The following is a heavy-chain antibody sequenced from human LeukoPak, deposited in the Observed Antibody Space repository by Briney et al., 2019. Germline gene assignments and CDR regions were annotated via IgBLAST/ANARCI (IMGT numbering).Heavy chain of an antibody. V-gene: IGHV4-34*01. CDR2: INHSGST. CDR1: GGSFSGYY. Sequence: PSETLSLTCAVYGGSFSGYYWSWIRQPPGKGLEWIGEINHSGSTNYNPSLKSRVTISVDTSKKQFSLKLSSVTAADTAVYYCAFRSDYYDSSGYQTNDYWGQGTLVSVSS. D-gene: IGHD3-22*01. J-gene: IGHJ4*02. CDR3: AFRSDYYDSSGYQTNDY.